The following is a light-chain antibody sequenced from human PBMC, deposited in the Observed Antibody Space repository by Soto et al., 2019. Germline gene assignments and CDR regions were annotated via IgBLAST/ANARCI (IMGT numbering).Light chain of an antibody. Sequence: QSVLTQPPSVSGAPGQRVSISCIGSSSNIGAGYDVHWYHQLPGTAPKLLLYGNNNRPSGVPDRFSGSKSGTSASLVITGLQAEDEADYYCQSFDTRLNSVVFGGGTKVTVL. J-gene: IGLJ2*01. CDR3: QSFDTRLNSVV. CDR2: GNN. CDR1: SSNIGAGYD. V-gene: IGLV1-40*01.